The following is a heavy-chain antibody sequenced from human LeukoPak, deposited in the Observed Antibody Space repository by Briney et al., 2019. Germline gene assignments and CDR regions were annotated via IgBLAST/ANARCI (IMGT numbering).Heavy chain of an antibody. CDR3: VRGNYDNRGYSNAFDI. D-gene: IGHD3-22*01. V-gene: IGHV4-59*01. CDR2: IYYNGNT. J-gene: IGHJ3*02. CDR1: GVSISSSY. Sequence: SETLSLTCTVSGVSISSSYWSWIRQPPGKRLEWIGYIYYNGNTNSNPSLKSRVTISADTSKNQFPLKLSSVTAADTAVYYCVRGNYDNRGYSNAFDIWGQGAMVTVSS.